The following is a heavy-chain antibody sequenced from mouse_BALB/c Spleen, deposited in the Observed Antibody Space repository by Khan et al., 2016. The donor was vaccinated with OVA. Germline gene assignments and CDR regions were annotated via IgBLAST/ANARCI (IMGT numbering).Heavy chain of an antibody. CDR1: GFSLTSYG. Sequence: VQLQESGPGLVAPSQSLSITCTVSGFSLTSYGVNWVRQPPGKGLEWLGVIWGDGSTNYHSTLKSRLIISNDNSKRQVFLTLNSLQTDDTATYYCAKFTPDYYSMDYWGQGTSVTVSS. J-gene: IGHJ4*01. V-gene: IGHV2-3*01. CDR2: IWGDGST. D-gene: IGHD1-1*01. CDR3: AKFTPDYYSMDY.